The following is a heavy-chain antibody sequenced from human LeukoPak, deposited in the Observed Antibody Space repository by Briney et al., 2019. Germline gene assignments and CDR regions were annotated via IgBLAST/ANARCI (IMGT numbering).Heavy chain of an antibody. V-gene: IGHV3-23*01. D-gene: IGHD3-22*01. CDR1: GFTFSSYA. CDR2: TRGSGGST. CDR3: AKGYTYYYDSSGYSPNFDY. Sequence: GGSLRLSCAASGFTFSSYAMSWVRQAPGKGLQWVSGTRGSGGSTYYADSVKGRFTISRDNSKNTLYLQMNSLRAEDTAVYYCAKGYTYYYDSSGYSPNFDYWGLGTLVTVSS. J-gene: IGHJ4*02.